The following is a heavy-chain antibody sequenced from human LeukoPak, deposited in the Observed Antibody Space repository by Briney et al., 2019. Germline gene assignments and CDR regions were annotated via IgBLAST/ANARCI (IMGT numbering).Heavy chain of an antibody. D-gene: IGHD7-27*01. CDR1: GFSLTTSGVG. Sequence: SGPTLVNPTQTLTLTCTFSGFSLTTSGVGVGWIHQPSGKALEWLALIYWDDDKRYSPSLKSRLTITKDTSKNQVVLTMTNMDPVDTATYYCAHRPAYQTGGGAFDIWGQGAMVTVSS. V-gene: IGHV2-5*02. CDR2: IYWDDDK. CDR3: AHRPAYQTGGGAFDI. J-gene: IGHJ3*02.